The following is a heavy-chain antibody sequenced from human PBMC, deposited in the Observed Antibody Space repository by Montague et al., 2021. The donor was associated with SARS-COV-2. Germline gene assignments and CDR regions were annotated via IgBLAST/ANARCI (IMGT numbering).Heavy chain of an antibody. CDR3: ASGYSYGNEFDY. CDR2: ISYDGSNK. CDR1: GFPFSSYA. Sequence: SLRLSCAASGFPFSSYAMHWFRQAPGKGLEWVAVISYDGSNKYYADSVKGRFTISRDNSKNTLYLQMNSLRAEDTAVYYCASGYSYGNEFDYWGQGTLVTVSS. D-gene: IGHD5-18*01. J-gene: IGHJ4*02. V-gene: IGHV3-30-3*01.